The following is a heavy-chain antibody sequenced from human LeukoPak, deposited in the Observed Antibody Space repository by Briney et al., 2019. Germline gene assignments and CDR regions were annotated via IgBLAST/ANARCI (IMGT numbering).Heavy chain of an antibody. J-gene: IGHJ4*02. CDR3: ARNSPRPKYSYGRYYFDY. V-gene: IGHV1-18*01. CDR2: ISAYNGNT. CDR1: GYTFTSYG. D-gene: IGHD5-18*01. Sequence: GASVKVSCKASGYTFTSYGISWVRQAPGQGLEWMGWISAYNGNTNYAQKLQGRVTMTTDTSTSTAYMELRSLRSDDRAVYYCARNSPRPKYSYGRYYFDYWGQGTLVTVSS.